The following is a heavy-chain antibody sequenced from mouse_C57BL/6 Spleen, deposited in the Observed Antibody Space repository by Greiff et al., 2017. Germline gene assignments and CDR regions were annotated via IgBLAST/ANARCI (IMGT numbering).Heavy chain of an antibody. Sequence: QVQLQQPGAELVMPGASVKLSCKASGYTFTSYWMHWVKQRPGQGLEWIGEIDPSDSYTNYNQKFQGKATLTVDKSSSTAYMQLSSLTSEDSAVYYCARRKSCRGGCYLYFEGWGTGTTVTVSS. CDR3: ARRKSCRGGCYLYFEG. CDR2: IDPSDSYT. D-gene: IGHD6-1*01. CDR1: GYTFTSYW. J-gene: IGHJ1*03. V-gene: IGHV1-69*01.